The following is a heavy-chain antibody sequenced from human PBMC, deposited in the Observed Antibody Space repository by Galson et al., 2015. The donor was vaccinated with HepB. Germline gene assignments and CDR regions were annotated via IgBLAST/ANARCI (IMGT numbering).Heavy chain of an antibody. CDR2: IWYDGSIK. D-gene: IGHD4-17*01. CDR1: GFTFSSFN. V-gene: IGHV3-33*01. J-gene: IGHJ5*02. CDR3: RVWVDHGDDYRHDS. Sequence: SLRLSCATSGFTFSSFNMHWVRQAPGKGLEWVSVIWYDGSIKYYRDSVKGRFTISRDDSKSTAYLQMNSLKIEDTAVYYCRVWVDHGDDYRHDSWGQGTLVTVSS.